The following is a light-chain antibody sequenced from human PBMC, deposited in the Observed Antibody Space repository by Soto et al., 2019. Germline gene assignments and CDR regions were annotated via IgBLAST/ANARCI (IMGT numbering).Light chain of an antibody. CDR3: QQSYSTPYT. V-gene: IGKV1-39*01. CDR2: AAS. Sequence: QMTLSHSSLSASVGGRVTITWRASQNINSYLNLYQHKPGKAPKVLIYAASSLQSGVPSRFSGSGSGTDFTLTISSLQPEDFATYYCQQSYSTPYTFGQGTNVDIK. J-gene: IGKJ2*01. CDR1: QNINSY.